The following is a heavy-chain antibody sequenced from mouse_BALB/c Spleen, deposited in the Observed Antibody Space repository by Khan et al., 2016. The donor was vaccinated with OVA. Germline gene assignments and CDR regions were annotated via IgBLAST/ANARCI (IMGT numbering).Heavy chain of an antibody. CDR3: ARNRWLLAPMDY. J-gene: IGHJ4*01. D-gene: IGHD2-3*01. CDR2: INTNTGEP. CDR1: GYTFTNYG. V-gene: IGHV9-3*02. Sequence: QIQLVQSGPELKKPGETVKISCKASGYTFTNYGMNWVKQSPGKGLKWMGWINTNTGEPTYAEEFKGRFAFSLETSDSTAYLQINNIKNEDTATYVCARNRWLLAPMDYWGQGTSVTVSS.